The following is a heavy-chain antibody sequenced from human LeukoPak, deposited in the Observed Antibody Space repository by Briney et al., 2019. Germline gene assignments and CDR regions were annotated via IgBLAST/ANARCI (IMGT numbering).Heavy chain of an antibody. J-gene: IGHJ3*02. D-gene: IGHD3-9*01. V-gene: IGHV4-59*10. CDR2: IYTSGST. CDR1: GGSFSGYY. Sequence: SETLSLTCAVYGGSFSGYYWSWIRQPAGKGLEWIGRIYTSGSTNYNPSLKSRVTMSVDTSKNQFSLKLSSVTAADTAVYYCARGGVFITIFTSGPRNAFDIWGQGTMVTVSS. CDR3: ARGGVFITIFTSGPRNAFDI.